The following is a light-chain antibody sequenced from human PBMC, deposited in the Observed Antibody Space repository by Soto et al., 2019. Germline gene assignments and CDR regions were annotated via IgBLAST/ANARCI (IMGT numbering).Light chain of an antibody. J-gene: IGKJ1*01. CDR2: GAF. V-gene: IGKV3-15*01. Sequence: EIVRTQSPATLSVSPGERATLSCRASQSVSSNLAWYQQKPGQAPSLLIYGAFTRATGIPARFSGTGSGTEFTLTISSLQSEDFALYYCQQYNDWPLTFGQGTKVDIK. CDR1: QSVSSN. CDR3: QQYNDWPLT.